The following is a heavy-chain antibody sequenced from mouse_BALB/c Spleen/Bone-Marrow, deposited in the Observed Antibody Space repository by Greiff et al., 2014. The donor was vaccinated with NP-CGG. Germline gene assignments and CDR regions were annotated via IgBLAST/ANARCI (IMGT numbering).Heavy chain of an antibody. D-gene: IGHD2-3*01. J-gene: IGHJ2*01. CDR3: ALYDGYHLDY. CDR2: IDPSNGNS. V-gene: IGHV14-3*02. Sequence: EVQLVESGAELVKPGASVMLSCTASGFNIKDTYIHWMKQRPERGLEWIGGIDPSNGNSKFDPKFQGKATITADTSSNTAYLQLSSLTSEDTAVYYCALYDGYHLDYWGQGTTLTVSS. CDR1: GFNIKDTY.